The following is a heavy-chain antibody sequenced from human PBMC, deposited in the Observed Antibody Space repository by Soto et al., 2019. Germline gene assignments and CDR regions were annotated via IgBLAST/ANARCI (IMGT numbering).Heavy chain of an antibody. D-gene: IGHD3-22*01. V-gene: IGHV1-2*04. CDR3: ARQWVSYGKDV. Sequence: ASVKVSCKASGYTFTCYYMHWVRQAPGQGLEWMGWINPNSGGTNYAQKFQGWVTMTRDTSISTAYMELSRLRSDATAVYYCARQWVSYGKDVWGQGTTVTVSS. CDR1: GYTFTCYY. J-gene: IGHJ6*02. CDR2: INPNSGGT.